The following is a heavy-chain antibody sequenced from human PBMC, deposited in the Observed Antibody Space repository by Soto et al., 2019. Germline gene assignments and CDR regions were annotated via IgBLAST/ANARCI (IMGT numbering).Heavy chain of an antibody. CDR2: IDWDEDR. Sequence: SGPTLVNPTETLTLTCTFSGFSLSTSGMRVSWIRQAPGKALEWLARIDWDEDRFYSTSLKTRLTISKDTSKNQVVLTMTKMDPVDTATYYCARVRSDYDSSGLDYWGQGILVTVS. D-gene: IGHD3-22*01. J-gene: IGHJ4*02. V-gene: IGHV2-70*04. CDR1: GFSLSTSGMR. CDR3: ARVRSDYDSSGLDY.